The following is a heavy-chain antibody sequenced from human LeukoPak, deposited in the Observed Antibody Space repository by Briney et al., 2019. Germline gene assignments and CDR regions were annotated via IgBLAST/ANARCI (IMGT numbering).Heavy chain of an antibody. CDR2: ISGSGGST. CDR1: GFTFSSYA. J-gene: IGHJ3*02. D-gene: IGHD3-22*01. Sequence: GGSLRLSCAASGFTFSSYAMSWVRQAPGKGLEWVSAISGSGGSTYYADSVKGRFTISRDNSRNTLYLQMNSLRAEDSAVYYCAKRRVVVGAFDIWGQGTMVTVSS. CDR3: AKRRVVVGAFDI. V-gene: IGHV3-23*01.